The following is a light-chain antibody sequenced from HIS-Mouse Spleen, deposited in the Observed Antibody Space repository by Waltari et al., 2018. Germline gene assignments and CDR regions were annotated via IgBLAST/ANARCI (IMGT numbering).Light chain of an antibody. Sequence: SYVLTQPPSVSVAPGKTARITCGGNNIGSKSGHWYKQKPGQAPVLVVYDDSDRPSGIPGRFSGSNSGNTATLTISRVEAGDEADYYCQVWDSSSDHVVFGGGTKLTVL. CDR3: QVWDSSSDHVV. V-gene: IGLV3-21*03. J-gene: IGLJ2*01. CDR1: NIGSKS. CDR2: DDS.